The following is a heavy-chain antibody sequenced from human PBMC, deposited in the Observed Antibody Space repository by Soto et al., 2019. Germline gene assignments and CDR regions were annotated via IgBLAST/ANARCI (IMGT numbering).Heavy chain of an antibody. CDR3: NRGSEYDFWSGYL. V-gene: IGHV1-69*06. CDR1: GGTATRYA. D-gene: IGHD3-3*01. J-gene: IGHJ4*02. CDR2: IVPMFGTS. Sequence: QERLLQSGAEVRKPGSSVTVSCKVTGGTATRYAINWVRQAPGQGLEWMGGIVPMFGTSKYAQKFQGRVTITADTSTNIAYMELRSLRSEDTAVYYCNRGSEYDFWSGYLWGQVTLVSVSS.